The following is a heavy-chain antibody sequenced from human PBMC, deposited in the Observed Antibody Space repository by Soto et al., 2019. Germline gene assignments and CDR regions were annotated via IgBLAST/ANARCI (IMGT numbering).Heavy chain of an antibody. Sequence: PSDTLSLTCAVYGGSFSGYYWSWIRQPPGKGLEWIGEINHSGSTNYNPSLKSRVTISVDTSKNQFSLKLSSVTAADTAVYYCARGPGIETNWGQGTLVTVSS. CDR1: GGSFSGYY. CDR3: ARGPGIETN. CDR2: INHSGST. J-gene: IGHJ4*02. D-gene: IGHD6-13*01. V-gene: IGHV4-34*01.